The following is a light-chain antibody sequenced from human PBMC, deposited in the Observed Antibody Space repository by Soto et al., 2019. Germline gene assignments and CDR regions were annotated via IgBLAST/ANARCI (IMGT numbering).Light chain of an antibody. Sequence: EIVMTQSPATLSVSPGERAILSCRASQSVSTSLAWYQKKPGQAPKLLIFGASTRATGIPARFSGSGSGTEFTLTISILQSEDLAVYYCQQYSNWPPFTFGQGTKLEI. CDR1: QSVSTS. V-gene: IGKV3-15*01. J-gene: IGKJ2*01. CDR2: GAS. CDR3: QQYSNWPPFT.